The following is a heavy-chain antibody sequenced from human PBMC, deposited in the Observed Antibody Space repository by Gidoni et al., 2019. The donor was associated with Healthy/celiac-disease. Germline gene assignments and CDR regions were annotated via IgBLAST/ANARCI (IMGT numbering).Heavy chain of an antibody. V-gene: IGHV1-69*01. CDR1: GGTFSSYA. CDR2: IIPIFGTA. J-gene: IGHJ4*02. Sequence: QVQLVQSGAEVKKPGSSVTVSCKASGGTFSSYAISWVRQAPGQGLEWMGGIIPIFGTANYAQKFQGRVTITADESTSTAYMELSSLRSEDTAVYYCAKSDYGDYVGTFANWGQGTLVTVSS. CDR3: AKSDYGDYVGTFAN. D-gene: IGHD4-17*01.